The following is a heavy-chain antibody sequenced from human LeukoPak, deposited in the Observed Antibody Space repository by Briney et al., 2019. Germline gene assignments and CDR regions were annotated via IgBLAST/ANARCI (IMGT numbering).Heavy chain of an antibody. CDR1: GGSFSGYY. Sequence: PSETLSLTCAVYGGSFSGYYWSWIRQPPGKGLEWIGEINHSGSTNYNPSLRSRVTISLDRSKKEFSLKLTSVTAADTAVYFCARGAEYYAIWRGYAGYSDYWGQGISVTVSS. CDR2: INHSGST. V-gene: IGHV4-34*01. D-gene: IGHD3-3*01. J-gene: IGHJ4*02. CDR3: ARGAEYYAIWRGYAGYSDY.